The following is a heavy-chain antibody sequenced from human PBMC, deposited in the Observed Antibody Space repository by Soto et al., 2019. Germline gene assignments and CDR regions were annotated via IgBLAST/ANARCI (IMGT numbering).Heavy chain of an antibody. CDR1: EDTFRNYA. J-gene: IGHJ2*01. CDR3: ASTKYDSSAYYYWYLGL. V-gene: IGHV1-69*06. CDR2: IITICGTA. D-gene: IGHD3-22*01. Sequence: QVELVQSGAEVKKPGSSVKVSCQASEDTFRNYAISWVRQAPGQGLEWMGGIITICGTANYAQKFQGRVTITADTYANTVYLELSSLRSEDTAVYYCASTKYDSSAYYYWYLGLWGRGTLVTVSS.